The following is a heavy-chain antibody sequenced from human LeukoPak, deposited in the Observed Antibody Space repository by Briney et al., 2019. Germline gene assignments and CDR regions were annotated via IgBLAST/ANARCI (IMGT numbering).Heavy chain of an antibody. V-gene: IGHV3-23*01. J-gene: IGHJ4*02. D-gene: IGHD3-22*01. CDR3: ARAQFYHDSSTYGPDY. CDR2: ISGSGGNT. CDR1: GFTFNSYG. Sequence: GGSLRLSCAASGFTFNSYGMSWVRQAPGKGLEWVSAISGSGGNTYYADSVKGRFTISRDNSKNMLYLQMNSLRADDTAVYYCARAQFYHDSSTYGPDYWGQGTLVTVSS.